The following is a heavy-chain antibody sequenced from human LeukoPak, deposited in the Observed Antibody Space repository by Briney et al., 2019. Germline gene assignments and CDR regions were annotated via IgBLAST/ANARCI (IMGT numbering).Heavy chain of an antibody. Sequence: SETLSLTCTVSGGSISSSSYYWGWIRQPPGKGLEWIGSIYYSGSTYYNPSLKSRVTISVDTSKNQFSLKLSSVTAADTAVYYCASRSIASSPDAFDIWGQGTMVTVSS. J-gene: IGHJ3*02. V-gene: IGHV4-39*07. CDR1: GGSISSSSYY. D-gene: IGHD6-6*01. CDR3: ASRSIASSPDAFDI. CDR2: IYYSGST.